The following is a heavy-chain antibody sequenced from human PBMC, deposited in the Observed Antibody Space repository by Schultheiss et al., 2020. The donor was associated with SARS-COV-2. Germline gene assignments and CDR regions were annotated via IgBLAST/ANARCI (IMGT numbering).Heavy chain of an antibody. Sequence: ASVKVSCKASGYTFTSYGISWVRQAPGQGLEWMGWINPNSGGTNYAQKFQGRVTMTRDTSISTAYMELSRLRSDDTAVYYCARGGRIGGSSGYSDYWGQGTLVTVSS. V-gene: IGHV1-2*02. CDR3: ARGGRIGGSSGYSDY. CDR1: GYTFTSYG. J-gene: IGHJ4*02. D-gene: IGHD3-22*01. CDR2: INPNSGGT.